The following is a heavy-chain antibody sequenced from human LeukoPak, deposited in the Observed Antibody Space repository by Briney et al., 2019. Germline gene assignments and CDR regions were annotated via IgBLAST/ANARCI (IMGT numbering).Heavy chain of an antibody. CDR2: MNPNSGNT. CDR3: TTIGRGYGDYEGY. D-gene: IGHD4-17*01. J-gene: IGHJ4*02. V-gene: IGHV1-8*01. Sequence: ASVKVSCKASGYTFTSYDINWVRQATGQGLEWMGWMNPNSGNTGYAQRFQGRVTMTRNTSISTAYMELSSLRSEDTAVYYCTTIGRGYGDYEGYWGQGTLVTVSS. CDR1: GYTFTSYD.